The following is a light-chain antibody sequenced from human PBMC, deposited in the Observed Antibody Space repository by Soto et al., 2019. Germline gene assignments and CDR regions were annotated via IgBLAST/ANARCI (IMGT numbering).Light chain of an antibody. CDR3: QHYNNWPLT. J-gene: IGKJ4*01. V-gene: IGKV3-15*01. Sequence: EILMTQSPATRSVSPGERATLSCRASQSVSTNLAWYKQKPGQAPRPLIYGASTRATGIPARFSGSGSGTEFTLTISSLQSEDFAVYYCQHYNNWPLTFGGGTKVEIK. CDR1: QSVSTN. CDR2: GAS.